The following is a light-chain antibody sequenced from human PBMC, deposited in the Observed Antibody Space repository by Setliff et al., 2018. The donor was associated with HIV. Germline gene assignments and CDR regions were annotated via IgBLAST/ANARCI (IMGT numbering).Light chain of an antibody. CDR3: QSYDSSLSGYV. V-gene: IGLV1-40*01. CDR2: SFT. Sequence: QSALSQPPSVSGAPGQRVTISCTGSSSNIGAGFDVHWYQQFPGTAPKLLIYSFTSRPSGVPDRFSGSKSGTSASLAIAGLQAEDEADYYCQSYDSSLSGYVFGTGTKVTVL. J-gene: IGLJ1*01. CDR1: SSNIGAGFD.